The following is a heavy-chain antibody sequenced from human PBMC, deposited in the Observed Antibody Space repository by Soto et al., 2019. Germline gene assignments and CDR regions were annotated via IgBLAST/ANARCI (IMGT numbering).Heavy chain of an antibody. Sequence: ASSGKVSCKASGGTFSSYAISWVRQAPGQGLEWMGGIIPISGTANYAQKFQGRVTITADESTSTAYMELSSLRSEDTAVYYCARSQGSSTSLEIYYYYYYGMDVWGQGTTVTVSS. D-gene: IGHD2-2*01. CDR3: ARSQGSSTSLEIYYYYYYGMDV. CDR2: IIPISGTA. J-gene: IGHJ6*02. CDR1: GGTFSSYA. V-gene: IGHV1-69*13.